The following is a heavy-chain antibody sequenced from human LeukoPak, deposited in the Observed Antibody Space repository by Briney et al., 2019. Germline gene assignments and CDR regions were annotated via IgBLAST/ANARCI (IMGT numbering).Heavy chain of an antibody. Sequence: GGSLRLSCAASGFTFSSYSMNWVRQAPGKGLEWVSSISSSSYIYYADSVKGRFTISRDNAKSSLYLQMNSLRAEDTAVYYCARDPGVVVPAAISRDVWGQGTTVTVSS. CDR2: ISSSSYI. CDR3: ARDPGVVVPAAISRDV. V-gene: IGHV3-21*01. CDR1: GFTFSSYS. J-gene: IGHJ6*02. D-gene: IGHD2-2*01.